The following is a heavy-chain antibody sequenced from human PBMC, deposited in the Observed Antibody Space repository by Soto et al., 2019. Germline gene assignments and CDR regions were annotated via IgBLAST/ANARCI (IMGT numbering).Heavy chain of an antibody. CDR3: ARVVMTTVPASHHYGMAV. CDR1: GGTFSSYA. J-gene: IGHJ6*02. Sequence: GASVKVSCKASGGTFSSYAISWVRQAPGQGLEWMGGIIPIFGTANYAQKFQGRVTITADESTSTVYMELSSLRSEDTAVYYCARVVMTTVPASHHYGMAVWGQGTTVSVSS. D-gene: IGHD4-4*01. CDR2: IIPIFGTA. V-gene: IGHV1-69*13.